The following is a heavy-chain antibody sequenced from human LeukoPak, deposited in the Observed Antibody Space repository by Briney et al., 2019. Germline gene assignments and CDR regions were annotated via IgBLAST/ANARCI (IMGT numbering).Heavy chain of an antibody. J-gene: IGHJ6*03. Sequence: ASVKLSCKASGYTFTSYDINWVRQATGQGLEGMGWMNPNSGNTGYAQKFQGRVTITRNTSISTAYMELSSLRSEDTAVYYCARVAVVAAHNYVDVWGKGTTVTVSS. CDR1: GYTFTSYD. CDR2: MNPNSGNT. V-gene: IGHV1-8*03. CDR3: ARVAVVAAHNYVDV. D-gene: IGHD2-15*01.